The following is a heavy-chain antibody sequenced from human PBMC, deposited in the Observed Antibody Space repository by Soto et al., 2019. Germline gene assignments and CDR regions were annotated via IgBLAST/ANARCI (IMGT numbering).Heavy chain of an antibody. CDR1: GHTLSSYG. D-gene: IGHD3-22*01. CDR2: IRTDNGNT. Sequence: GTSVKVTCKASGHTLSSYGISWVRQAPGQGLEWMGWIRTDNGNTNYAQKVQGRVTMTTDTSTSTAYVEVRSLRSDDTAVYYCASSGRSGYRDAFDIWGQGTMVTVSS. CDR3: ASSGRSGYRDAFDI. V-gene: IGHV1-18*04. J-gene: IGHJ3*02.